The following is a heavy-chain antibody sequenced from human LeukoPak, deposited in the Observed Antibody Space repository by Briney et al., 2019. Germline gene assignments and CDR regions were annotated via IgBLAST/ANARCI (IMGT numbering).Heavy chain of an antibody. Sequence: PSETLSLTCTVSGGSISSHYWSWIRQAPGKGLEWIGYIYYSGSTNYNPSLKSRVTISVDTSKNQFSLKLSSVTAADTAVYYCARGTMMGSAGYMDVWGKGTTVTVSS. D-gene: IGHD3-22*01. CDR1: GGSISSHY. V-gene: IGHV4-59*11. J-gene: IGHJ6*03. CDR3: ARGTMMGSAGYMDV. CDR2: IYYSGST.